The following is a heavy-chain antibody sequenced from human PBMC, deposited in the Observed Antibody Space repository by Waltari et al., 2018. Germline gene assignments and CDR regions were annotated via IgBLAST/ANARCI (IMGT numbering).Heavy chain of an antibody. Sequence: QVQLQESGPGLARPSETLSLTCVVSSYSIRSGYFWGWIRQPPGKGLGWIGSICHSGKTYYKPPRQSRLSLSVDTSKNQFALKVTSVTAADTAIYYCVRDLGGSGNSWFDAWGQGTLVTVSS. V-gene: IGHV4-38-2*02. CDR1: SYSIRSGYF. J-gene: IGHJ5*02. CDR2: ICHSGKT. D-gene: IGHD3-10*01. CDR3: VRDLGGSGNSWFDA.